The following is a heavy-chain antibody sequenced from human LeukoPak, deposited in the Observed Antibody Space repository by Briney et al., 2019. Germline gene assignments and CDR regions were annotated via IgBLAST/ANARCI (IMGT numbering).Heavy chain of an antibody. D-gene: IGHD5-24*01. CDR1: GGTFSSYA. V-gene: IGHV1-69*05. CDR3: ASRRDGYKLDAFDI. Sequence: SVKVSCKASGGTFSSYAISWLRQAPGQGLEWMGGIIPIFGTANYAQKFQGRVTITTDESTSTAYMELSSLRSEDTAVYYCASRRDGYKLDAFDIWGQGTMVTVSS. CDR2: IIPIFGTA. J-gene: IGHJ3*02.